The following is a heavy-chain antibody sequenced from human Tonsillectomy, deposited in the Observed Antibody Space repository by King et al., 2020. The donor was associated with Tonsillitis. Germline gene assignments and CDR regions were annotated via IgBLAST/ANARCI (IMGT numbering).Heavy chain of an antibody. CDR3: ARDLVVVVSATPHFDF. CDR2: IKQDGSGK. Sequence: VQLVESGGGLVQPGGSLRLSCVASGFSFSNYWMSWVRQAPGKGLEWVANIKQDGSGKNYVDSVKGRFTVSRDNAKNSLYLQMHSLRAEDTAVYYCARDLVVVVSATPHFDFWGQGTLVTVSS. V-gene: IGHV3-7*01. CDR1: GFSFSNYW. D-gene: IGHD2-15*01. J-gene: IGHJ4*02.